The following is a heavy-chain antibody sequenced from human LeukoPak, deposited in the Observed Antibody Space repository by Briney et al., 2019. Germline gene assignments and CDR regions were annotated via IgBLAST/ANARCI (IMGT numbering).Heavy chain of an antibody. D-gene: IGHD7-27*01. J-gene: IGHJ4*02. Sequence: PGGSLRLSCAASGFTFSSYEMNWVRQAPGKGLEWVSYISSSGSTIYYAASEKGRFTISRDNAKNSLYLQMNSLRAEDTAVYYCARALWGARSFDYWGQGTLVTVSS. V-gene: IGHV3-48*03. CDR1: GFTFSSYE. CDR2: ISSSGSTI. CDR3: ARALWGARSFDY.